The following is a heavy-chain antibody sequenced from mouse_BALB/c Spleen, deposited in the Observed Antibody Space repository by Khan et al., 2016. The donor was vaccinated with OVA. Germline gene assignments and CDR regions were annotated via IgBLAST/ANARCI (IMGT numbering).Heavy chain of an antibody. CDR1: GFTFIDSG. CDR2: ISSVAYSI. Sequence: EVELVESGGGLVQPGGSRKLSCAASGFTFIDSGMAWVRQTPGKGPEWIAFISSVAYSIYYADTVTGRFTISRENAKNTLYLELSSLRADDTAMYYCARGGFAYWGQGTLVTVSA. V-gene: IGHV5-15*02. J-gene: IGHJ3*01. CDR3: ARGGFAY.